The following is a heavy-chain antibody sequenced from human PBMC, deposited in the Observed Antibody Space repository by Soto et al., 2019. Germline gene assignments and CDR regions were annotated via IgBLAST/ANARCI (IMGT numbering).Heavy chain of an antibody. D-gene: IGHD2-15*01. CDR3: ARGGDIVVVAADYGMDV. CDR2: INPGNGNT. V-gene: IGHV1-3*01. CDR1: GYTFTNYA. Sequence: ASVQVSFKASGYTFTNYALHWLRQAPGQRLEWMGWINPGNGNTNSSQKFQGRVTITRDTSASTAYMELSSLRSEDTAVYYCARGGDIVVVAADYGMDVWGQGTTVTVSS. J-gene: IGHJ6*02.